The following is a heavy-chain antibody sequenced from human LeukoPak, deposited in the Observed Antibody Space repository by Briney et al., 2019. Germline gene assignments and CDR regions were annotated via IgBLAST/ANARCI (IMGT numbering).Heavy chain of an antibody. CDR1: GFTFSNAW. D-gene: IGHD3-22*01. CDR3: TTAGTLYYYDSSGYQPFDY. CDR2: IKSKTDGGTT. J-gene: IGHJ4*02. Sequence: PGGSLRLSXAASGFTFSNAWMSWVRQAPGKGLEWVGRIKSKTDGGTTDYAAPVKGRFTISRDDSKNTLYLQMNSLKTEDTAVYYCTTAGTLYYYDSSGYQPFDYWGQGTLVTVSS. V-gene: IGHV3-15*01.